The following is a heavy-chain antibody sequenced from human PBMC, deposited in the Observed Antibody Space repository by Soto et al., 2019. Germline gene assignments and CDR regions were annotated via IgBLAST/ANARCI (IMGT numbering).Heavy chain of an antibody. Sequence: PGESLKISCKGSGYFFSSHWIAWVRLMPGKGLEWMGIIHPGDSDTRYSPSFQGQVTISVDGSINTAYLQWRSLEASDTAVYYCASHGNNRDRPLNFWGQGTPVTVSS. D-gene: IGHD4-4*01. J-gene: IGHJ4*02. CDR2: IHPGDSDT. CDR3: ASHGNNRDRPLNF. V-gene: IGHV5-51*01. CDR1: GYFFSSHW.